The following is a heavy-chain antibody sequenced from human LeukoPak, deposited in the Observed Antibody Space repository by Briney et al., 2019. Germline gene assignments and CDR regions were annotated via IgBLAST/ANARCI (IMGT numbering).Heavy chain of an antibody. J-gene: IGHJ4*02. CDR3: TKDGRWQQLRYYFDY. CDR1: GFTFSDYY. CDR2: MSHDGSSE. V-gene: IGHV3-30*05. D-gene: IGHD5-24*01. Sequence: GGSLRLSCAASGFTFSDYYMSWIRQAPGKGLEWVAVMSHDGSSEYYADSVKGRFSISRDNFRNRLYLQMSSLRVEGTAVYYCTKDGRWQQLRYYFDYWGQGSLVSVFS.